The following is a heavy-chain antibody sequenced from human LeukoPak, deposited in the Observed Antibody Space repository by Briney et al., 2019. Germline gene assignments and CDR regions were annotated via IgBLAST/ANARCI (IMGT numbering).Heavy chain of an antibody. Sequence: GESLKISCKGAGYSFTSYWIGWVRQMPGKGLEWMGIIYPGDSDTRYSPSFQGQVTISADESISTAYLQWSSLKASDTAMYYCARSSSSRRDGYNFDYWGQGTLVTVSS. CDR1: GYSFTSYW. J-gene: IGHJ4*02. CDR2: IYPGDSDT. CDR3: ARSSSSRRDGYNFDY. D-gene: IGHD5-24*01. V-gene: IGHV5-51*01.